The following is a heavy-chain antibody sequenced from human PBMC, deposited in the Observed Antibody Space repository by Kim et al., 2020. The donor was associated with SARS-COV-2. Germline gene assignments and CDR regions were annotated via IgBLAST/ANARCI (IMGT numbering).Heavy chain of an antibody. CDR2: INPSGSA. CDR1: GGSFSGYF. J-gene: IGHJ4*02. Sequence: SETMSLTCFLSGGSFSGYFWSWIRQSPGKGLEVIGEINPSGSANYNPSLKSRVTISLDTSKNQFSLRLTSVTAEDTAVYFCARVWDYWGQGTLVTVSS. V-gene: IGHV4-34*01. CDR3: ARVWDY.